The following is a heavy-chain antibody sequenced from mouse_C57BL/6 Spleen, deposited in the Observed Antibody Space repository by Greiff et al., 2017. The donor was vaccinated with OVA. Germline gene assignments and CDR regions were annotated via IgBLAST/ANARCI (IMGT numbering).Heavy chain of an antibody. CDR1: GYAFTNYL. Sequence: QVQLQQSGAELVRPGPSVKVSCKASGYAFTNYLIEWVKQRPGQGLEWIGVINPGSGGTNYNEKFKGKATLTADKSSSTAYMQLSSLTSEDSAVYFCARGAGRFAYWGQGTLVTVSA. V-gene: IGHV1-54*01. J-gene: IGHJ3*01. CDR3: ARGAGRFAY. CDR2: INPGSGGT.